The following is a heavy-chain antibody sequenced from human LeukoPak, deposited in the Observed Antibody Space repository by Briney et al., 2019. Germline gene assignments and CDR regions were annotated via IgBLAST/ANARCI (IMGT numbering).Heavy chain of an antibody. CDR2: FDPEDGET. J-gene: IGHJ5*02. V-gene: IGHV1-24*01. Sequence: ASVKVSCKVSGYTLTELSMHWVRQAPGKGLEWMGGFDPEDGETIYAQKFQGRVTMTEDTSTDTAYMELSSLRSEDTAVYYCATGIMVRGVKGGWFDPWGQGTLVTVSS. D-gene: IGHD3-10*01. CDR3: ATGIMVRGVKGGWFDP. CDR1: GYTLTELS.